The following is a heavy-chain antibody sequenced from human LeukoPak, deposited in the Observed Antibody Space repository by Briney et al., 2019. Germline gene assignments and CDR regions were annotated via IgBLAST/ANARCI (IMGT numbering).Heavy chain of an antibody. Sequence: GGSLRLSCAASGFTFGDSYMAWIRQTPGKGREGSSYITCLSRTIYYADSVRGRFTISRDNGKNSLYLQMNSLRAEDTAVYYCARDRFDNRRGGAGYFDLWGRGTLVAVSS. D-gene: IGHD3-22*01. CDR3: ARDRFDNRRGGAGYFDL. CDR1: GFTFGDSY. CDR2: ITCLSRTI. J-gene: IGHJ2*01. V-gene: IGHV3-11*04.